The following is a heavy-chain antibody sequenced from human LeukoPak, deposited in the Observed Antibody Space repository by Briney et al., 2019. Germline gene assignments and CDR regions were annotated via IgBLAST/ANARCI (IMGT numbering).Heavy chain of an antibody. CDR2: MNPNSGNT. Sequence: ASVKVSCKASGYTFTSYYMHWVRQATGQGLEWMGWMNPNSGNTGYAQKFQGRVTITRNTSISTAYMELSSLRSEDTAVYYCARVVTGEVLLSWGQGTLVTVSS. D-gene: IGHD7-27*01. V-gene: IGHV1-8*03. CDR1: GYTFTSYY. J-gene: IGHJ4*02. CDR3: ARVVTGEVLLS.